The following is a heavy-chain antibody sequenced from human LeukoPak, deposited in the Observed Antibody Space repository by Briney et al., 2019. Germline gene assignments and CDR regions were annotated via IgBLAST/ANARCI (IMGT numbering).Heavy chain of an antibody. Sequence: KSSETLSLTCTVSGGSISSGGYYWSWIRQHPGKGLEWIGYIYYSGSTYYNPSLKSRVTISVDKSKNQFSLKLSSVTAADTAVYYCARIFESYWFDPWGQGTLVTVSS. J-gene: IGHJ5*02. V-gene: IGHV4-31*03. CDR2: IYYSGST. D-gene: IGHD3-3*01. CDR1: GGSISSGGYY. CDR3: ARIFESYWFDP.